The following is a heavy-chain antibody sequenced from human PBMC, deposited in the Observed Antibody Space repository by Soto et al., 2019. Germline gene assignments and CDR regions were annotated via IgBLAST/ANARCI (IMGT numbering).Heavy chain of an antibody. D-gene: IGHD2-2*01. CDR3: ANREPLLGWALDR. CDR1: ECSLSKYV. J-gene: IGHJ5*02. V-gene: IGHV3-23*03. Sequence: PGGSLRLSCVASECSLSKYVVIWVRQAPGKGLEWVSCLTVAGTTTYYADFARGRFTISRDDYKKTLYLQLNDLRAEDTAVYYCANREPLLGWALDRWGPGTLGTVSS. CDR2: LTVAGTTT.